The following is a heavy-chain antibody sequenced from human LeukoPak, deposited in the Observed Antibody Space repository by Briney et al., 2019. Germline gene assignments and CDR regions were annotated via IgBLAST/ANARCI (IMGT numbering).Heavy chain of an antibody. Sequence: GASVKVSCKASGGTFSSYAISWVRQAPGQGLEWMGGIIPIFGTANYAQKFQGRVTITTDESTSTAYMELSSLRSEDTAVYYCAREQVDGIAAAGTVNWFDPWGQGTLVTVSS. J-gene: IGHJ5*02. V-gene: IGHV1-69*05. CDR1: GGTFSSYA. CDR3: AREQVDGIAAAGTVNWFDP. D-gene: IGHD6-13*01. CDR2: IIPIFGTA.